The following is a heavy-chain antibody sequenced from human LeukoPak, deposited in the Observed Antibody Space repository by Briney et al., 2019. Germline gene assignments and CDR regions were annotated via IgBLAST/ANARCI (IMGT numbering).Heavy chain of an antibody. Sequence: GGSLRLSCAASGFTFSNYAMSWVRQAPGKGLEWVSSINGRGGSTYYADSVKGRFTISRDNSNNSLFLQMNSLRPEDTAIYYCARVQGGGFRTADYWAREPWSPSPQ. CDR1: GFTFSNYA. V-gene: IGHV3-23*01. D-gene: IGHD1-14*01. J-gene: IGHJ4*02. CDR2: INGRGGST. CDR3: ARVQGGGFRTADY.